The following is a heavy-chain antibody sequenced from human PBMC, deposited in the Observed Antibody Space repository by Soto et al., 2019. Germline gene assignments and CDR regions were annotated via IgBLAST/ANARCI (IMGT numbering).Heavy chain of an antibody. J-gene: IGHJ6*02. V-gene: IGHV3-13*05. Sequence: EVQLVESGGGLVQPGGSLRLSCEASGFTFRNYDMHWVRQGTGKGLEWVSGISAAGDPDYADSVEGRFTISRENAQNSFFLQMNSLSVGDTAVYYGAKTARYFYGLDVWGQGTTVIVSS. D-gene: IGHD1-1*01. CDR2: ISAAGDP. CDR3: AKTARYFYGLDV. CDR1: GFTFRNYD.